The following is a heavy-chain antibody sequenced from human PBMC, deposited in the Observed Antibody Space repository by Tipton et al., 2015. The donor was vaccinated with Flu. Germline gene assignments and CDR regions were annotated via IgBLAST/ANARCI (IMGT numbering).Heavy chain of an antibody. Sequence: QLVQSGGGVVQPGRSLKLSCAASGFSFSSYGMHWVRHAPGKGLEWVTAIWYDGSYKYYADSVRGRFTISRDNAKNTLYLQMNSLRAEDTALYYCAKDYRCQPLNYGKNVRGQGPTVTVS. D-gene: IGHD4/OR15-4a*01. J-gene: IGHJ6*02. CDR2: IWYDGSYK. CDR3: AKDYRCQPLNYGKNV. V-gene: IGHV3-33*03. CDR1: GFSFSSYG.